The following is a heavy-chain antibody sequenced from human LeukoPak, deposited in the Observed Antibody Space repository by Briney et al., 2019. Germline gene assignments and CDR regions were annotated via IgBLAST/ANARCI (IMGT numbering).Heavy chain of an antibody. CDR2: ISDSSTYI. CDR1: RFTFSTYS. D-gene: IGHD5-12*01. V-gene: IGHV3-21*01. CDR3: ARAYNGYDYFDY. Sequence: PGGSLRLSCAASRFTFSTYSMNWVRQAPGKGLEWVSYISDSSTYIYYADSVRGRSTISRDNAKNSLHLQVNSLRAEDTAVYYCARAYNGYDYFDYWGQGTLVTVSS. J-gene: IGHJ4*02.